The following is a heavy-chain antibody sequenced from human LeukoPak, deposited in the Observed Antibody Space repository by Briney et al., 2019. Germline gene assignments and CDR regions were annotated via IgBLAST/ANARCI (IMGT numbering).Heavy chain of an antibody. CDR1: GYTFTGYY. CDR2: INPNSGGT. V-gene: IGHV1-2*02. CDR3: ARSRSSRWHGF. J-gene: IGHJ4*02. Sequence: ASVKVSCKASGYTFTGYYMHWVRQAPGQGLEWMGWINPNSGGTNYAQKFQGRVTMTRDASTSTVYLELSSLRSEDTAVYYCARSRSSRWHGFWGQGTLVIVSP. D-gene: IGHD6-19*01.